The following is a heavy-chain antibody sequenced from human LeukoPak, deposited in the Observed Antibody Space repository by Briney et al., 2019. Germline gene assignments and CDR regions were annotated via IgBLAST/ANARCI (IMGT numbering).Heavy chain of an antibody. Sequence: QAGGSRRPSCAPSGFTASSKSMSWAPQPPGRGLEWVSVIYSGGSTYYADSVKGRFTISRDNSKNTLYLQMNSLRAEDTAVYYCARSGYYDPDFDYWGQGTLVTVSS. V-gene: IGHV3-66*01. CDR1: GFTASSKS. J-gene: IGHJ4*02. D-gene: IGHD3-22*01. CDR2: IYSGGST. CDR3: ARSGYYDPDFDY.